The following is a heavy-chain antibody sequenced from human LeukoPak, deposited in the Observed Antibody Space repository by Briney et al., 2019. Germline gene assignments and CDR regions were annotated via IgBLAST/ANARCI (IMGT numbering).Heavy chain of an antibody. Sequence: PGGSLRLSCSASGFTFSSYAMHWVRRAPGKGLEYVSAISSNGGSTYYADSVKGRFTISRDNSKNTLYLQMSSLRAEDTAVYYCVTDRRGILVRGTTFDYWGQGTLVTVSS. CDR2: ISSNGGST. D-gene: IGHD3-10*01. J-gene: IGHJ4*02. CDR1: GFTFSSYA. CDR3: VTDRRGILVRGTTFDY. V-gene: IGHV3-64D*06.